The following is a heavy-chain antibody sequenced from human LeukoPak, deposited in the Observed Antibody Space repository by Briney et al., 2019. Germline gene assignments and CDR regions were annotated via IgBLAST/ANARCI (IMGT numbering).Heavy chain of an antibody. Sequence: PSGTLSLNCTVSGGPLSSYSWSWVRQPPGKGLEWIGNIDYSGSITYNPSLKSRVTISVDTSKNQFSLKLSSVTAADTAVYYCARLYDSSGLIDYWGQGTLVTVSS. CDR2: IDYSGSI. CDR3: ARLYDSSGLIDY. V-gene: IGHV4-59*08. CDR1: GGPLSSYS. J-gene: IGHJ4*02. D-gene: IGHD3-22*01.